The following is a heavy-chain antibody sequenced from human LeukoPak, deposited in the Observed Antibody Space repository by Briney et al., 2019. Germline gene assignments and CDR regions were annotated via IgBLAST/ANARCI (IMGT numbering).Heavy chain of an antibody. J-gene: IGHJ4*02. Sequence: GGSLRLSCAASGFTFSSYAMSWVRQAPGKGLEWVSSISSSSSYIYYADSVKGRFTISRDNAKNSLYLQMNSLRAEDTAVYYCARESGSYEELYFDYWGQGTLVTVSS. CDR1: GFTFSSYA. CDR3: ARESGSYEELYFDY. CDR2: ISSSSSYI. V-gene: IGHV3-21*01. D-gene: IGHD1-26*01.